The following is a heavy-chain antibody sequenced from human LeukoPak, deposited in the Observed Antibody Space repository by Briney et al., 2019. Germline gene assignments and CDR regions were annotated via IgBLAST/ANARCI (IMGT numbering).Heavy chain of an antibody. D-gene: IGHD6-13*01. J-gene: IGHJ4*02. CDR2: IYPRDGST. CDR3: ARAGQQLAGIDY. V-gene: IGHV1-46*01. CDR1: GYTFISNY. Sequence: ASVKVSCKASGYTFISNYIHWVRQAPGQGLEWMGMIYPRDGSTSYAQKFQGRVTVTRDTSTSTVHMELSGLRSEDTAVYYCARAGQQLAGIDYWGQGTLVTVSS.